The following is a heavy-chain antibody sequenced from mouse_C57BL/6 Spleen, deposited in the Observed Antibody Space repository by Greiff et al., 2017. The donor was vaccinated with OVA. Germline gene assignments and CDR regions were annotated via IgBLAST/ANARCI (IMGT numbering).Heavy chain of an antibody. J-gene: IGHJ2*01. CDR3: ARQGNLLLRLFDY. D-gene: IGHD1-1*01. CDR1: GYTFTDYY. V-gene: IGHV1-19*01. Sequence: EVQLQQSGPVLVKPGASVKMSCKASGYTFTDYYMNWVKQSHGKSLEWIGVINPYNGGTSYNQKFKGKATLTVDKSSSTAYMELNSLTSVDSAVYYCARQGNLLLRLFDYWGQGTTLTVSS. CDR2: INPYNGGT.